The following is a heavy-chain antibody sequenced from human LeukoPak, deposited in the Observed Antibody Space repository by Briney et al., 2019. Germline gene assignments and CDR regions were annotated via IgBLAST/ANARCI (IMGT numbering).Heavy chain of an antibody. CDR2: IYYSGST. CDR3: ARQSMVRGVTDAFDI. Sequence: SETLSLTCTVSGGSISSSSYYWGCVRQPPGKVLEWIGSIYYSGSTYYNPSLKSRVTISVDTSKNQFSLKLSSVTAADTAVYYCARQSMVRGVTDAFDIWGQGTMVTVSS. D-gene: IGHD3-10*01. J-gene: IGHJ3*02. V-gene: IGHV4-39*01. CDR1: GGSISSSSYY.